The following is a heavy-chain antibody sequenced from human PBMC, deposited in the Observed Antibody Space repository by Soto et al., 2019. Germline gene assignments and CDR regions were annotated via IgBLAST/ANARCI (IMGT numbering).Heavy chain of an antibody. CDR2: IWYDGSNK. V-gene: IGHV3-33*01. J-gene: IGHJ4*02. CDR1: GFTFSGYG. Sequence: GGSLRLSCAASGFTFSGYGMHWVRQAPGKGLEWVAVIWYDGSNKYYADSVKGRFTISRDNSKNTLYLQMNSLRAEDTAVYYCARDQYSYGIPGGFDYWGQGTLVTVSS. D-gene: IGHD5-18*01. CDR3: ARDQYSYGIPGGFDY.